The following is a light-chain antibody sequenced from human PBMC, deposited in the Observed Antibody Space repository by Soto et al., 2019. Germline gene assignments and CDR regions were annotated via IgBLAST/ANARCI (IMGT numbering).Light chain of an antibody. J-gene: IGKJ1*01. CDR2: DAS. Sequence: EIVLTQSPATLSLSPGERATLSCRASQSVGSSLAWYQQKPGQAPSLLIYDASNRATGIPARFSGSGSGTDFTLTISSRESEDFAVYYCLQRGDWPPLTFGQGTKVEIK. CDR1: QSVGSS. V-gene: IGKV3-11*01. CDR3: LQRGDWPPLT.